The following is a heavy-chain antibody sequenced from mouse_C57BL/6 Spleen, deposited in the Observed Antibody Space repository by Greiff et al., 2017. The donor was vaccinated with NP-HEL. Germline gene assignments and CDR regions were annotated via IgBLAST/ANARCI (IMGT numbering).Heavy chain of an antibody. CDR1: GFTFSDYG. Sequence: EVQLVESGGGLVKPGGSLKLSCAASGFTFSDYGMHWVRQAPEKGLEWVAYISSGSSTIYYADTVKGRFTISRDNAKNTLFLQMTSLRSEDTAMYYCARPRYYGSSYAYYAMDYWGQGTSVTVSS. J-gene: IGHJ4*01. V-gene: IGHV5-17*01. D-gene: IGHD1-1*01. CDR2: ISSGSSTI. CDR3: ARPRYYGSSYAYYAMDY.